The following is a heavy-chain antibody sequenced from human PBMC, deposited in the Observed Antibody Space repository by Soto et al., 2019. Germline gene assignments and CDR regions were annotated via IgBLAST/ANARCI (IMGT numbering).Heavy chain of an antibody. CDR3: AKAVPDYGCNPTAY. Sequence: CGSLRLACAACGFTLKISAVTGVCQAQGKGLEWVSAXXGXXGXTXXXDXXXGRFTISRDNSKNTLYLQMNSLRAEDTAVYYCAKAVPDYGCNPTAYWGHGSLVTVSS. CDR1: GFTLKISA. CDR2: XXGXXGXT. V-gene: IGHV3-23*01. J-gene: IGHJ4*01. D-gene: IGHD4-17*01.